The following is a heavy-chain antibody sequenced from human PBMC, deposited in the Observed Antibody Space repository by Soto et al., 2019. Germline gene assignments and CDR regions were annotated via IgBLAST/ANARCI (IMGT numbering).Heavy chain of an antibody. V-gene: IGHV6-1*01. D-gene: IGHD6-13*01. CDR2: TYYRSKWNN. CDR3: ARSHPHSSSWYTFDY. Sequence: PSQTLSLTCVISGDSVSRNSVAWNWIRQSPSRGLEWLGRTYYRSKWNNDYAGSVRSRIIINPDTSKNQFSLQLNSVTPVDTAMYYCARSHPHSSSWYTFDYWGQGTLVTVSS. CDR1: GDSVSRNSVA. J-gene: IGHJ4*02.